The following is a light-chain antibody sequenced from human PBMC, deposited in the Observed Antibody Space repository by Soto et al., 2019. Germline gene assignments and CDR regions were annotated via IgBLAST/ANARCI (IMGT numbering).Light chain of an antibody. J-gene: IGKJ4*01. CDR2: DAS. Sequence: EILLTQSPATLSLSPGERAALSCRASQSVSTYLAWYQQQPGQAPRLLIYDASNRATGIPARFSGSGSGTDFTLTISSLEPEDFAVYYCQQRSDWPLTFGGGTQVEIK. CDR3: QQRSDWPLT. V-gene: IGKV3-11*01. CDR1: QSVSTY.